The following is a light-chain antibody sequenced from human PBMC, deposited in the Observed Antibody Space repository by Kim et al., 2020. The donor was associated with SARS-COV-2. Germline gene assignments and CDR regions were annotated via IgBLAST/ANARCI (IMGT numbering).Light chain of an antibody. CDR2: DVS. J-gene: IGLJ3*02. V-gene: IGLV2-14*03. CDR1: SSDVGGYNY. CDR3: SSYTSSNTWV. Sequence: GQSITLSCNGTSSDVGGYNYVSWYQQHPGKAPKLMIYDVSNRPSGVSNRFSGSKSGNTASLTISGLQAEDEADYYCSSYTSSNTWVFGGGTQLTVL.